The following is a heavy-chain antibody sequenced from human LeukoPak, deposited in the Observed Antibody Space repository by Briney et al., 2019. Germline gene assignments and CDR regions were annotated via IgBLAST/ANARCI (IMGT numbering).Heavy chain of an antibody. D-gene: IGHD3-3*01. V-gene: IGHV4-4*02. CDR1: GGSISDSYEHY. J-gene: IGHJ4*01. CDR3: ARGSDYSWGG. CDR2: VHHTGRT. Sequence: SETLSLTCVVSGGSISDSYEHYWCWVRQPPGKGFEWIAEVHHTGRTIYSPSFAGRVTILPDTSTNQVSLKLTSVTAADTAVYYCARGSDYSWGGWGQGTLVTVSS.